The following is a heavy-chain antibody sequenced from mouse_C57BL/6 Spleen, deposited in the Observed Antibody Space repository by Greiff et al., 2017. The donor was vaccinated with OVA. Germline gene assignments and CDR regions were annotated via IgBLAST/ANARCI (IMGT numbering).Heavy chain of an antibody. Sequence: DVQLQESGPGLVKPSQSLSLTCSVTGYSITSGYYWNWIRQFPGNKLEWMGYISYDGSNNYNPSLKNRISITRDTSKNQFFLKLNSVTTEDTATYYCARDTLEYRFAYWGQGTLVTVSA. J-gene: IGHJ3*01. CDR3: ARDTLEYRFAY. V-gene: IGHV3-6*01. CDR2: ISYDGSN. D-gene: IGHD5-1*01. CDR1: GYSITSGYY.